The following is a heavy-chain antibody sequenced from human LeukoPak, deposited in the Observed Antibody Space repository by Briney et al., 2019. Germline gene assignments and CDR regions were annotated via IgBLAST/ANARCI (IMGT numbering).Heavy chain of an antibody. D-gene: IGHD6-19*01. V-gene: IGHV3-21*01. J-gene: IGHJ4*02. CDR2: ISSSSSYI. CDR3: ARDAAVAAPFDY. CDR1: GFTFSSYG. Sequence: GRSLRLSCAASGFTFSSYGMHWVRQAPGKGLEWVSSISSSSSYIYYADSVKGRFTISRDNAKNSLYLQMNSLRAEDTAVYYCARDAAVAAPFDYWGQGTLVTVSS.